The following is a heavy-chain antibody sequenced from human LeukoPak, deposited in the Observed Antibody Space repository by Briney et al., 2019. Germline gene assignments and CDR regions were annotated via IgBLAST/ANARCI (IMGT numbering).Heavy chain of an antibody. D-gene: IGHD2-15*01. CDR2: VNHSGST. CDR3: ARGRLDIVVVVAARNWFDP. CDR1: GGSFSGYY. Sequence: SETLSLTCAVYGGSFSGYYWSWIRQPPGKGLEWIGEVNHSGSTNYNPSLKSRVTISVDTSKNQFSLKLSSVTAADTAVYYCARGRLDIVVVVAARNWFDPWGQGTLVTVSS. J-gene: IGHJ5*02. V-gene: IGHV4-34*01.